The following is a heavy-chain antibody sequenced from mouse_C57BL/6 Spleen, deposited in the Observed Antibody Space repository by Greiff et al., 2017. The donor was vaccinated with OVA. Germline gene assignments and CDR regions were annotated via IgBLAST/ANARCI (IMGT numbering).Heavy chain of an antibody. CDR2: IYPGDGDT. J-gene: IGHJ1*03. Sequence: QVQLQQSGAELVKPGASVKISCKASGYAFSSYWMNWVKQRPGKGLEWIGQIYPGDGDTNYNGKFKGKATLTADKSSSTAYMQLSSLTSEDSAVYFCARGELHYWYFDVWGTGTTVTVSS. CDR3: ARGELHYWYFDV. CDR1: GYAFSSYW. V-gene: IGHV1-80*01.